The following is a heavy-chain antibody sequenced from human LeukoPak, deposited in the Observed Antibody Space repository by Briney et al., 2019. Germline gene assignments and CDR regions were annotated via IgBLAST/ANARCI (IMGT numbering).Heavy chain of an antibody. CDR2: INPNSGGT. J-gene: IGHJ4*02. CDR1: GYTLTGYY. Sequence: ASVEVSWKASGYTLTGYYMHWVPQAPRQGLECMGWINPNSGGTNYAQKFQGRVTMARDTSISTAYMELSRLRSDDTAVYYCARGGIVGALLNYWGQGTLVTVSS. CDR3: ARGGIVGALLNY. V-gene: IGHV1-2*02. D-gene: IGHD1-26*01.